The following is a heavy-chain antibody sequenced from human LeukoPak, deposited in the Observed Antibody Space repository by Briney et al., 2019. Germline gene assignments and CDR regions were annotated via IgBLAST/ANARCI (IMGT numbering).Heavy chain of an antibody. CDR3: ARGLSAIVH. CDR1: GGSFSGYY. Sequence: SETLSLTCAVYGGSFSGYYWSWIRQPPGKGLEWIGEIDHSGSTNYNPSLKSRVTISVDTSKNQFSLKLSSVTAADTAVYYCARGLSAIVHWGQGTLVTVSS. V-gene: IGHV4-34*01. CDR2: IDHSGST. J-gene: IGHJ4*02. D-gene: IGHD2-21*02.